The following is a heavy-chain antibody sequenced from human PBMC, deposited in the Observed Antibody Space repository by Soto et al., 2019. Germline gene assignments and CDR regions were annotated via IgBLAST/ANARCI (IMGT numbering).Heavy chain of an antibody. CDR1: GFTFSSYW. CDR2: INSDGSST. J-gene: IGHJ6*02. CDR3: ARVIAARPHYYYYGMDV. Sequence: EVQLVESGGGLVQPGVSLRLSCAASGFTFSSYWMHWVRQAPGKGLVWVSRINSDGSSTSYADSVKGRFTISRDNAKNTLYLQMNSLRAEDTAVYYCARVIAARPHYYYYGMDVWGQGTTVTVSS. V-gene: IGHV3-74*01. D-gene: IGHD6-6*01.